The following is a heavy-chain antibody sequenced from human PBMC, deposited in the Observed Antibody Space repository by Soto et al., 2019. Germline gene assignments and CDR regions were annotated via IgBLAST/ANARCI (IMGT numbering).Heavy chain of an antibody. CDR1: RDXXTGYW. CDR2: IDPSDSYT. J-gene: IGHJ6*02. D-gene: IGHD4-17*01. CDR3: ARQHGDYGRYYYYYGMDV. Sequence: PGESLKISCKGSRDXXTGYWINWVRQQPGKGLEWMGRIDPSDSYTNYSPSFQGHVTISADKSISTAYLQWSSLKASDTAMYYCARQHGDYGRYYYYYGMDVWGQGTTVTVSS. V-gene: IGHV5-10-1*01.